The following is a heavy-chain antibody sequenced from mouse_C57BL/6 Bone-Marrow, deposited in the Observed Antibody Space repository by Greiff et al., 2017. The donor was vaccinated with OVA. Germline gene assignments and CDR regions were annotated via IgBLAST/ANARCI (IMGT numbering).Heavy chain of an antibody. V-gene: IGHV1-53*01. CDR1: GSTFTSYW. Sequence: QVQLQQPGTELVKPGASVKLSCKASGSTFTSYWMHGVKQRPGQGLEWIGNINPTNGGTTYNEKFKSKATLTVDKSSSTAYMQLSSLTSEDSAVYYCATPRYYAMDYWGQGTSVTVSS. CDR3: ATPRYYAMDY. CDR2: INPTNGGT. J-gene: IGHJ4*01.